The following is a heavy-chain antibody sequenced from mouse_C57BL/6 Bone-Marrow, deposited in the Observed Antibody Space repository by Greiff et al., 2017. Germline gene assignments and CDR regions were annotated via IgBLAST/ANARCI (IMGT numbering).Heavy chain of an antibody. J-gene: IGHJ1*03. V-gene: IGHV1-61*01. CDR1: GYTFTSYW. CDR3: ARRGYWYFDV. Sequence: QVQLQQPGAELVRPGSSVKLSCKASGYTFTSYWMDWVKQRPGQGLEWIGNIYPSDSETHYNQKFKDKATLTVEKSSSTAFMQLSSLTSEDSAVYYCARRGYWYFDVWGTGTTVTVSS. CDR2: IYPSDSET.